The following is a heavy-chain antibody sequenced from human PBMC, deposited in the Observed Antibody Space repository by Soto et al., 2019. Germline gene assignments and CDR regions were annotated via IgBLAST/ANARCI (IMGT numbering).Heavy chain of an antibody. J-gene: IGHJ6*02. CDR3: ARGPGSPRYYNGMDV. Sequence: GGSLRLSCAASGFTLSNHDMYWVRQATGKSLEWVSAIGIGGDTYYPASVKGRSTISRQNAKNSLYLQMNNLRAGDTAVYYCARGPGSPRYYNGMDVWGQGTTVTVSS. D-gene: IGHD3-10*01. V-gene: IGHV3-13*01. CDR2: IGIGGDT. CDR1: GFTLSNHD.